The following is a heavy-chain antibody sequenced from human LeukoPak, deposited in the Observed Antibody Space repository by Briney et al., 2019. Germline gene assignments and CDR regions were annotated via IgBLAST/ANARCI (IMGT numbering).Heavy chain of an antibody. CDR3: ARVAPGYCSSTSCPNFDH. Sequence: ASVKVSCKASGYTFTSHYIHWVRQAPGQGLEWMGIINPSVGRTTYAQTFQGRVTMTRDMSTNTVFMELSNLTSEDTAVYYCARVAPGYCSSTSCPNFDHWGQGTLVTVSS. CDR1: GYTFTSHY. CDR2: INPSVGRT. D-gene: IGHD2-2*01. V-gene: IGHV1-46*01. J-gene: IGHJ4*02.